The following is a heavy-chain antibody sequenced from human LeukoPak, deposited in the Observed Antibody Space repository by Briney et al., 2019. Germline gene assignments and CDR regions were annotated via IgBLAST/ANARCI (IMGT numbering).Heavy chain of an antibody. CDR1: GYTFTSSG. J-gene: IGHJ5*02. Sequence: ASVKVSCKASGYTFTSSGISWVRQAPGQGLEWMGWISAYNGNTNYAQKLQGRVTMTTDTSTSTAYMELRSLRSDDTAVYYCARAALYYDILTDNWFDPWGQGTLVTVSS. V-gene: IGHV1-18*04. CDR2: ISAYNGNT. D-gene: IGHD3-9*01. CDR3: ARAALYYDILTDNWFDP.